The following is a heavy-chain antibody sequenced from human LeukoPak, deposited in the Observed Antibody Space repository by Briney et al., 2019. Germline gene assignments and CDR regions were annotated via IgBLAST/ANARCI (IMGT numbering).Heavy chain of an antibody. CDR3: ARGVNWNYQWFDP. CDR2: IYYSGST. J-gene: IGHJ5*02. V-gene: IGHV4-39*01. D-gene: IGHD1-7*01. Sequence: SETLSLTCTVSGGSISSSSYYWGWIRQPPGKGLEWIGSIYYSGSTYYNPSLKSRVTISVDTSKNQFSLKLSSVTAADTAVYYCARGVNWNYQWFDPWGQGTLVTVSS. CDR1: GGSISSSSYY.